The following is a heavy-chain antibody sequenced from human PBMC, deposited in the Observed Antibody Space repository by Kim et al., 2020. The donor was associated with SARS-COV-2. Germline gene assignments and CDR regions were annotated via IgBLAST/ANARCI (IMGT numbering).Heavy chain of an antibody. CDR1: GGSISSGGYY. CDR2: IYYSGST. CDR3: ASWGIQLWGAIDY. J-gene: IGHJ4*02. V-gene: IGHV4-31*03. D-gene: IGHD5-18*01. Sequence: SETLSLTCTVSGGSISSGGYYWSWIRQHPGKGLEWIGYIYYSGSTYYNPSLKSRVTISVDTSKNQCSLKPSSVTAAATAVYYCASWGIQLWGAIDYWGQGTLVTVSS.